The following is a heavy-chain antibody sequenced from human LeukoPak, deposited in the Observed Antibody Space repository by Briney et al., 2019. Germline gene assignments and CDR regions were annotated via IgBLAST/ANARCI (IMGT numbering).Heavy chain of an antibody. D-gene: IGHD2-2*01. CDR2: IYHSGST. Sequence: SETLSLTCAVSGYSISSGYYWGWIRQPPGKGLEWIGSIYHSGSTYYNPSLKSRVTISVDTSKNQFSLKLSSVTAADTAVYYCARPNCSSTSCPFDYWGQGTLVTVSS. CDR1: GYSISSGYY. CDR3: ARPNCSSTSCPFDY. J-gene: IGHJ4*02. V-gene: IGHV4-38-2*01.